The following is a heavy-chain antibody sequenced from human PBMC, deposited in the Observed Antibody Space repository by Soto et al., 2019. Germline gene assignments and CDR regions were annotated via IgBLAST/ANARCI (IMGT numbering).Heavy chain of an antibody. CDR1: GYTFTSYA. Sequence: AAVKVSCKASGYTFTSYAMHWVRQAAGQRLEWMGWINAGNGNTKYSQKFQGRVTITRDTSASTPYMELSSLRSEDTAVYYCASEGAYCGGDCYSRDYNWFDPWGQGTLVTVSS. D-gene: IGHD2-21*02. CDR2: INAGNGNT. CDR3: ASEGAYCGGDCYSRDYNWFDP. J-gene: IGHJ5*02. V-gene: IGHV1-3*01.